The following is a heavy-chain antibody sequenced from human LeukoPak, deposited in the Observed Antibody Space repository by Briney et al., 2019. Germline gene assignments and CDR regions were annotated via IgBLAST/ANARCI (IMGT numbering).Heavy chain of an antibody. CDR1: GFTFNSYA. CDR3: ARGSGTNYYYYYGMDV. CDR2: IKQDGSEK. J-gene: IGHJ6*02. Sequence: GGSLRLSCVASGFTFNSYAMNWVRQAPGKGLEWVANIKQDGSEKYYVDSVKGRFTISRDNAKNSLYLQMNSLRAEDTAVYYCARGSGTNYYYYYGMDVWGQGTTVTVSS. D-gene: IGHD3-10*01. V-gene: IGHV3-7*01.